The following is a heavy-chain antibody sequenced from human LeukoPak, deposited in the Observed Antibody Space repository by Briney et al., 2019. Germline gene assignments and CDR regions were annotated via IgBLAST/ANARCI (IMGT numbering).Heavy chain of an antibody. CDR3: ARGRGVPYYFDY. CDR1: GYTFTVYF. Sequence: ASVKVSCKASGYTFTVYFMHWVRQAPGQGPEWMGWINPNSGGTNYAQNFQGRVTMTRDTSISTAYMELSGLRSDDTAIYYCARGRGVPYYFDYWGQGTLVTVSS. CDR2: INPNSGGT. V-gene: IGHV1-2*02. D-gene: IGHD2-2*01. J-gene: IGHJ4*02.